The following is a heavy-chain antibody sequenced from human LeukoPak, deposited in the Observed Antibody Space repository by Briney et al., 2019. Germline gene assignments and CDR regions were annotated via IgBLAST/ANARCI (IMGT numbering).Heavy chain of an antibody. V-gene: IGHV3-48*03. CDR2: ISSSGSTI. Sequence: GGSLRPSRAASGFTFSSYEMNWVRQAPGKGLEWVSCISSSGSTIYYADSVKGRFTISRDNAKNSLYLQMNSLRAEDTAVYYCAELGITMIGGVWGKGTTVTISS. J-gene: IGHJ6*04. CDR3: AELGITMIGGV. D-gene: IGHD3-10*02. CDR1: GFTFSSYE.